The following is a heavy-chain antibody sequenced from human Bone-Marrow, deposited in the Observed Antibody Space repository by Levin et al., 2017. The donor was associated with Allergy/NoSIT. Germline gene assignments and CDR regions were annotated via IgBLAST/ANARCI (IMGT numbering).Heavy chain of an antibody. CDR3: ARGNYDFWSGNYHSFDF. Sequence: KVSCKASGYTFTNHWIGWVRQAPGKGLEWMGIVYPTDSSATYGPSFQGQVTMSVDKSISTAYLQWSSLQASDTAIYYCARGNYDFWSGNYHSFDFWGQGTLLSVSS. V-gene: IGHV5-51*01. CDR1: GYTFTNHW. D-gene: IGHD3-3*01. CDR2: VYPTDSSA. J-gene: IGHJ4*02.